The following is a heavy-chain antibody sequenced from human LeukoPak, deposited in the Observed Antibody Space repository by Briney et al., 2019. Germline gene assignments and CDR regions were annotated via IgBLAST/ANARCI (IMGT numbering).Heavy chain of an antibody. D-gene: IGHD3-10*01. CDR2: ISFDGSNK. Sequence: PGGSLRLSCAASGFTFSNYGMHWVRQAPGKGLEWVAVISFDGSNKYYADSVKGRFTISRDNSKNTLYLQMNSLRAEDTAVYYCARADYGSGSYYNSWGQGTLVTVSS. J-gene: IGHJ4*02. CDR3: ARADYGSGSYYNS. CDR1: GFTFSNYG. V-gene: IGHV3-30*03.